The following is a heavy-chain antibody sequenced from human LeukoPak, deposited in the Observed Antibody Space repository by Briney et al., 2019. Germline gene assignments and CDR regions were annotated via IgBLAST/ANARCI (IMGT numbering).Heavy chain of an antibody. V-gene: IGHV4-34*01. CDR1: GGSFSGYD. J-gene: IGHJ5*02. CDR2: INHSGST. Sequence: SETLSLTCAVYGGSFSGYDWSWIRQPPGKGLEWIGEINHSGSTNYNPSLKSRVTISVDTSKNQFSLKLSSVTAADTAVYYCARGRRSSTGTLNWFDPWGQGTLVTVSS. D-gene: IGHD1-1*01. CDR3: ARGRRSSTGTLNWFDP.